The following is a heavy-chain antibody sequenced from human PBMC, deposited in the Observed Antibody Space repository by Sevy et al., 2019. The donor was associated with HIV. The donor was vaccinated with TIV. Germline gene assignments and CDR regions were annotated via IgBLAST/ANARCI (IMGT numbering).Heavy chain of an antibody. CDR1: GFTLSSYV. J-gene: IGHJ6*02. CDR3: AKGLTGTTRGFYYGMDV. CDR2: ISYDGSNK. Sequence: GGSLRLSCAASGFTLSSYVMHWVRQAPGKGLEWVAVISYDGSNKYYAHSVKGRFTVSRDNSKNTLYLQMNSLRAEDTAVYYCAKGLTGTTRGFYYGMDVWGQGSTVTVSS. V-gene: IGHV3-30*18. D-gene: IGHD1-7*01.